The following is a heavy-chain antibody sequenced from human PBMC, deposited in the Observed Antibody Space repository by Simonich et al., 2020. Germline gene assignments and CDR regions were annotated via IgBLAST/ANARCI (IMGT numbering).Heavy chain of an antibody. CDR1: GFTFSSYS. Sequence: EVQLVESGGGLVKPGGSLRLSCAASGFTFSSYSMNWVRQAPGKGWEWVSSISSRSSYIYYADSVKGRFTISRDNAKNSLYLQMNSLRAEDTAVYYCARANERDYWGQGTLVTVSS. D-gene: IGHD1-1*01. CDR3: ARANERDY. V-gene: IGHV3-21*01. J-gene: IGHJ4*02. CDR2: ISSRSSYI.